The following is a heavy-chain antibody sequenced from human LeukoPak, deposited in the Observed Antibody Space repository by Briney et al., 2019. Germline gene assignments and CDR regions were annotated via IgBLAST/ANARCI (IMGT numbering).Heavy chain of an antibody. CDR1: GFTFSSYW. J-gene: IGHJ6*02. Sequence: QSGGSLRLSCAASGFTFSSYWMSWVRQAPGKGLEWVANIKQDGSEKYYVDSVKGRFTISRDNAKSTLFLQMNSLRADDTAVYYCAKGGYLGYYYGMDVWGQGTTVTVSS. V-gene: IGHV3-7*03. CDR2: IKQDGSEK. D-gene: IGHD3-22*01. CDR3: AKGGYLGYYYGMDV.